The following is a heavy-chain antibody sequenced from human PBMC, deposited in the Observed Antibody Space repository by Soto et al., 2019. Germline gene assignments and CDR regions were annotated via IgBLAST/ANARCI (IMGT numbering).Heavy chain of an antibody. V-gene: IGHV4-61*01. J-gene: IGHJ4*02. CDR3: ARTTAVPNTLRSRYFFDY. CDR2: VYYSGTT. D-gene: IGHD4-17*01. CDR1: DGYVSNKTYH. Sequence: SATLSITCSVSDGYVSNKTYHWRWIRQHPGKRLEWIGYVYYSGTTNYNPSLKSRVTISVDLSKNQFSLGLSSVTTADTALYYCARTTAVPNTLRSRYFFDYWGQGTLVTVSS.